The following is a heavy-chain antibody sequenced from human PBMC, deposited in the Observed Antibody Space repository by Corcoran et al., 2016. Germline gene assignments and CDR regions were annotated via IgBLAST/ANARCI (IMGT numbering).Heavy chain of an antibody. CDR2: INHSGST. D-gene: IGHD6-19*01. V-gene: IGHV4-34*01. CDR1: GGSFSGYY. Sequence: QVQLQQWGAGLLKPSETLSLTCAVYGGSFSGYYWSWIRQPPGKGLEWIGEINHSGSTNYNPSLKSRVTISVDTSKNQFSLKLSSVTAADTAVYYCARVLRGPYSSDPLDYWGQGTLVTVSS. J-gene: IGHJ4*02. CDR3: ARVLRGPYSSDPLDY.